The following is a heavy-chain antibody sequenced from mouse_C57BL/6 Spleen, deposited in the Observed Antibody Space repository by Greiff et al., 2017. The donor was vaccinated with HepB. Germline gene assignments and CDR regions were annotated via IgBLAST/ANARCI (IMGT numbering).Heavy chain of an antibody. CDR2: IDPSDSYT. Sequence: VQLQQSGAELVKPGASVKLSCKASGYTFTSYWMQWVKQRPGQGLEWIGEIDPSDSYTNYNQKFKGKATLTVDTSSSTAYMQLSSLTSENSAVYYWARSGDSSGYLDYWGQGTTLTVSS. CDR1: GYTFTSYW. D-gene: IGHD3-2*02. CDR3: ARSGDSSGYLDY. V-gene: IGHV1-50*01. J-gene: IGHJ2*01.